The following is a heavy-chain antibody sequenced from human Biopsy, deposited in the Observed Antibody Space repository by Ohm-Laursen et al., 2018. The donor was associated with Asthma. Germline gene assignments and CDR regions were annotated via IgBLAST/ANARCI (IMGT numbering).Heavy chain of an antibody. Sequence: EASVKVSCKASGYTFINYAIHWVRQAPGQRLEWMGWINAGNGNTKYSQKFQGRVTITRDTSASTAYMELSSLRSEDTAVYYCARARYGDLHDYWGQGTLVTVSS. CDR2: INAGNGNT. D-gene: IGHD4-17*01. CDR3: ARARYGDLHDY. J-gene: IGHJ4*02. V-gene: IGHV1-3*01. CDR1: GYTFINYA.